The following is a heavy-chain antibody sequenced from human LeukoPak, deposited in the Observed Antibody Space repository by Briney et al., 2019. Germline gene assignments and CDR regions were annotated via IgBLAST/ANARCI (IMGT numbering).Heavy chain of an antibody. D-gene: IGHD3-22*01. J-gene: IGHJ3*02. CDR3: AREDYDSSGYYYSLAFDI. CDR1: GGSIGSYY. V-gene: IGHV4-59*01. CDR2: IYYSGST. Sequence: SETLSLTCTVSGGSIGSYYWSWIRQPPGKGLEWIGYIYYSGSTNYNPSLKSRVTISVDTSKNQFSLKLSSVTAADTAVYYCAREDYDSSGYYYSLAFDIWGQGTMVTVSS.